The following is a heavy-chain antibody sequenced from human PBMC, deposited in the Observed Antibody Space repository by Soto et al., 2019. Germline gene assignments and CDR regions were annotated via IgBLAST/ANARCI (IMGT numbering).Heavy chain of an antibody. CDR2: ISAYNGNT. CDR3: ARDLEDYGDYPSASSAVPLFDY. CDR1: GYTFTSYG. Sequence: ASVKVSCKASGYTFTSYGISWVRQAPGQGLEWMGWISAYNGNTNYAQKLQGRVTMTTDTSTSTAYMELRSLRSDDTAVYYCARDLEDYGDYPSASSAVPLFDYWGQGTLVSVPQ. J-gene: IGHJ4*02. V-gene: IGHV1-18*01. D-gene: IGHD4-17*01.